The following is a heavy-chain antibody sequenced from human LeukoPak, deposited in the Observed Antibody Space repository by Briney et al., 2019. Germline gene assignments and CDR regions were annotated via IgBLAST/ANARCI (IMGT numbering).Heavy chain of an antibody. CDR1: GDSVSSNSAA. J-gene: IGHJ4*02. V-gene: IGHV6-1*01. D-gene: IGHD3-22*01. CDR3: ARDNVYYYDSSGSSYYFDY. CDR2: TYYRSKWYN. Sequence: SQTLSLTCAISGDSVSSNSAAWNWIRQSPSRGLEWLGRTYYRSKWYNDYAVSVKSRITINPDTSKNQFSLQLNSVTPEDTAVYYCARDNVYYYDSSGSSYYFDYWGQGTLVTVSS.